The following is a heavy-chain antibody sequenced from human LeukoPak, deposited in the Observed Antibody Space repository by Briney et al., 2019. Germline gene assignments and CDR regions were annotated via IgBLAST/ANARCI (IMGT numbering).Heavy chain of an antibody. CDR1: GYTFTSYY. Sequence: ASVKVSCKASGYTFTSYYMHWVRQAPGQGLEWMGIINPSGGSTGYAQKFQGRVTMTRDMSTSTVYMELSSLRSEDTAVYYCARLLYRRELDYWGQGTLVTVSS. CDR3: ARLLYRRELDY. CDR2: INPSGGST. V-gene: IGHV1-46*01. D-gene: IGHD2-8*01. J-gene: IGHJ4*02.